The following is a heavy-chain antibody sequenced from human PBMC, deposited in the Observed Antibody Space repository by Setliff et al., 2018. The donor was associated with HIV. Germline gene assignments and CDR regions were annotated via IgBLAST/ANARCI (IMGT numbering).Heavy chain of an antibody. D-gene: IGHD6-13*01. CDR1: GYTFIGYY. Sequence: ASVKVSCKTSGYTFIGYYMHWVRQAPGQGLEWMGWINPKNGGTSYAQKFQGRVTMTRDTSISTVYMDLTWLTSDDTAVYYCARVAVTGRGLAYWGQGTLVTVSS. CDR3: ARVAVTGRGLAY. V-gene: IGHV1-2*02. J-gene: IGHJ4*02. CDR2: INPKNGGT.